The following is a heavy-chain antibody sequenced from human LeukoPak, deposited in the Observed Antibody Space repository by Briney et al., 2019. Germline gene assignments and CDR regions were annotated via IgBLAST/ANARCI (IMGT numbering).Heavy chain of an antibody. J-gene: IGHJ4*02. Sequence: GESLKISCMGSGYKFDTYWIGWVRQMPGKGLEWMGVIYAGDSDTRYSPSFRGQVTISADKSISTAYLQWSSLKASDTAMYYCGRSKGFSYANYFDYSGQGTLVTVSS. CDR1: GYKFDTYW. CDR2: IYAGDSDT. CDR3: GRSKGFSYANYFDY. D-gene: IGHD3-16*01. V-gene: IGHV5-51*01.